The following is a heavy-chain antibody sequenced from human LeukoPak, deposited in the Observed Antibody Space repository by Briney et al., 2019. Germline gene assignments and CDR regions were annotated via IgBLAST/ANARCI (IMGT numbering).Heavy chain of an antibody. Sequence: GGSLRLSCAASGFTFSSYSKNWDRQAPGEGLEWVSSISSSSSYIYYADSVKGRFTISRDNAKNSLYLQMNSLRAEDTAVYYCARDTYCGGDCYSSSYYYYMDVWGKGTTVTVSS. CDR2: ISSSSSYI. CDR1: GFTFSSYS. V-gene: IGHV3-21*01. D-gene: IGHD2-21*01. CDR3: ARDTYCGGDCYSSSYYYYMDV. J-gene: IGHJ6*03.